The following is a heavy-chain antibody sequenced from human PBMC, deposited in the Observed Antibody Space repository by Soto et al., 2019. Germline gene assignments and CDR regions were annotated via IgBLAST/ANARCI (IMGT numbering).Heavy chain of an antibody. Sequence: QVQLVQSGAEVKKPGSSVKVSCKASGGTFSSYTISWVRQAPGQGLEWMGRIIPILGIANYAQKFQGRVTIPEDKSTSTAYMELRSLRAEDTAVYYCAIFPGIAVACTQPGDLDYLGQGTLVTVSS. D-gene: IGHD6-19*01. CDR3: AIFPGIAVACTQPGDLDY. CDR2: IIPILGIA. J-gene: IGHJ4*02. V-gene: IGHV1-69*02. CDR1: GGTFSSYT.